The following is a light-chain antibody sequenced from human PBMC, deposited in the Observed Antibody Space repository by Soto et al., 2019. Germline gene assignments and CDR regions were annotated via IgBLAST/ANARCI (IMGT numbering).Light chain of an antibody. V-gene: IGLV3-21*02. CDR1: NIGSKS. J-gene: IGLJ2*01. Sequence: SYELTQPPSVSVAPGQTARITCGGNNIGSKSVHWYQQKPGQAPVLAVYDDSDRPSGIPERFSGSNSGNTATLTIIRVEAVDEDDDYCQVWDSSSDPPYVVFGGGTKVTVL. CDR3: QVWDSSSDPPYVV. CDR2: DDS.